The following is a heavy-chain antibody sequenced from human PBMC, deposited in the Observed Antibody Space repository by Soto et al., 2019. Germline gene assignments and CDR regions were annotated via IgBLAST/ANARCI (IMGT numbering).Heavy chain of an antibody. J-gene: IGHJ6*02. D-gene: IGHD3-9*01. Sequence: SETLSLTCTVSGGSISSYYWSWIRQPPGKGLEWIGYIYYSGSTNYNPSLKSRVTISVDTSKNQFSLKLSSVTAADTAVYYCARDLDDILTGYNYGMDVWGQGTTVTV. CDR3: ARDLDDILTGYNYGMDV. CDR2: IYYSGST. V-gene: IGHV4-59*01. CDR1: GGSISSYY.